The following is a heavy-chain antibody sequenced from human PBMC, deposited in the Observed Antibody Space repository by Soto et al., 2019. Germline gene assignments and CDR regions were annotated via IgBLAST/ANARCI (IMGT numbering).Heavy chain of an antibody. J-gene: IGHJ6*04. CDR2: IYYSGST. CDR1: GGSISSYY. D-gene: IGHD6-13*01. CDR3: ARQEGYPHHLKV. V-gene: IGHV4-59*08. Sequence: PSETLSLTCTVSGGSISSYYWTWIRQPPGKGLERIGYIYYSGSTNYNPSLKSRVTISVATSKTQFSLKLSSVTAADTAVYYCARQEGYPHHLKVWAKGTTVTVSS.